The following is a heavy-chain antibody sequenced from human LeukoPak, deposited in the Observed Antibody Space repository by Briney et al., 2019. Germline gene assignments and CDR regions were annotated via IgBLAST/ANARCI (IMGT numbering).Heavy chain of an antibody. V-gene: IGHV3-21*01. Sequence: GSLRLSCAASGFTFSSYSMNWVRQAPGKGLEWVSSISSSSSYIYYADSVKGRFTISRDNAKNSLYLQMNSLRAEDTAVYYCARGGYYDSSGYYGAFDIWGQGTMVTVSS. J-gene: IGHJ3*02. CDR2: ISSSSSYI. CDR3: ARGGYYDSSGYYGAFDI. D-gene: IGHD3-22*01. CDR1: GFTFSSYS.